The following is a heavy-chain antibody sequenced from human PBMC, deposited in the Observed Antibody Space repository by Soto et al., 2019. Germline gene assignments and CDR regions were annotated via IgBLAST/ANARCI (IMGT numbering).Heavy chain of an antibody. Sequence: GGSLRLSCAASGFTFSSYSMNWVRQAPGKGLEWVSSISSRSSYIYYADSVKGRFTISRDNAKNSLYLKMNSLRAEDTALYYCARDVTSSTYYYLSPGGFDPWGQGT. CDR2: ISSRSSYI. V-gene: IGHV3-21*01. J-gene: IGHJ5*02. D-gene: IGHD3-22*01. CDR1: GFTFSSYS. CDR3: ARDVTSSTYYYLSPGGFDP.